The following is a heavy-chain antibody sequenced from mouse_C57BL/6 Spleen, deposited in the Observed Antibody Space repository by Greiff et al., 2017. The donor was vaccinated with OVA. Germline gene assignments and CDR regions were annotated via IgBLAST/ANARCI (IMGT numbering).Heavy chain of an antibody. V-gene: IGHV1-50*01. CDR1: GYTFTSYW. J-gene: IGHJ3*01. CDR3: AREGGFAY. CDR2: IDPSDSYT. Sequence: VQLQQPGAELVKPGASVKLSCKASGYTFTSYWMQWVKQRPGQGLEWIGEIDPSDSYTNYNQKFKGKATLTVDTPSSTAYMQLSSLTSEDSAVYYCAREGGFAYWGQGTLVTVSA.